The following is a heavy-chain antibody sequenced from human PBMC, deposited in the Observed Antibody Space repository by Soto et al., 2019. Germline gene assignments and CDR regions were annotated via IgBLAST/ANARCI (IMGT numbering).Heavy chain of an antibody. V-gene: IGHV2-5*02. CDR3: AHRSPSRHFDY. J-gene: IGHJ4*02. CDR1: GFALSTSGVG. CDR2: IHWVADK. Sequence: QITLKESGPTLVKPTQTRTLTCTFSGFALSTSGVGVGWIRQPPGKALEWLALIHWVADKRYSPSLKSRLTLTKDTSKHQGVLSMTNMDPVDTAKYYCAHRSPSRHFDYWGQVTLVSVSS.